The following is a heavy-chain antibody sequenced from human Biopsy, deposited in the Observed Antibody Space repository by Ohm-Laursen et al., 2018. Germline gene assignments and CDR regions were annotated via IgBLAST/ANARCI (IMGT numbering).Heavy chain of an antibody. Sequence: ASVKVSCKASGYPFSNYYLFWVRQAPRQGLEWMGRINPNSGDTVFARNFQGRVTMTRDTAISTVYMDLRNLRPDDTAVYFCARMEQPHNYWGQGTLVTVSS. CDR1: GYPFSNYY. V-gene: IGHV1-2*06. CDR2: INPNSGDT. CDR3: ARMEQPHNY. D-gene: IGHD6-13*01. J-gene: IGHJ4*02.